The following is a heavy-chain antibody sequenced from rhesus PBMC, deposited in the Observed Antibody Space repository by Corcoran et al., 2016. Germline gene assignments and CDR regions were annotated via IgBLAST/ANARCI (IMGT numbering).Heavy chain of an antibody. CDR3: AKGIGGFDY. CDR1: GSRFPGSG. V-gene: IGHV5-43*01. Sequence: EVQLVQSGAEVKWLGASLSISCKTSGSRFPGSGISWVLQMPGKGLEWMGSIYPGDSDTRYNPSFQGHVTISADKSISTTYLQWSSRKASDTATYYCAKGIGGFDYWGQGVLVTVSS. D-gene: IGHD2-39*02. CDR2: IYPGDSDT. J-gene: IGHJ4*01.